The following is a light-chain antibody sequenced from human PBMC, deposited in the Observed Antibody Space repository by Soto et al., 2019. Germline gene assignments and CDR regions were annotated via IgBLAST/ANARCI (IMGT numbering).Light chain of an antibody. Sequence: DIQMTQSPSTLSASVGDRVSIDCRASQSISSSLAWYQQKPGKAPKLLIYDASSLESGVPSRFSGSGSGTEFTLSINRLQPQDVATYYCQQYHRYSWTFGQGTKVEIK. J-gene: IGKJ1*01. CDR2: DAS. CDR3: QQYHRYSWT. V-gene: IGKV1-5*01. CDR1: QSISSS.